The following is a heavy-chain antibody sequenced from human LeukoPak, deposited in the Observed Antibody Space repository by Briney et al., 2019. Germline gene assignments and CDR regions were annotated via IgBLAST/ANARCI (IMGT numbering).Heavy chain of an antibody. CDR1: GFTFSSYG. J-gene: IGHJ3*02. V-gene: IGHV3-30*02. D-gene: IGHD5-12*01. CDR2: IRYDGSNK. CDR3: AKDSSYSGYEGAALDI. Sequence: GGSLRLSCAASGFTFSSYGMHWVRQAPGKGLEWVAFIRYDGSNKYYADSVKGRFTISRDNSKNTLYLQMNSLRAEDTAVYYCAKDSSYSGYEGAALDIWGQGTMVTVSS.